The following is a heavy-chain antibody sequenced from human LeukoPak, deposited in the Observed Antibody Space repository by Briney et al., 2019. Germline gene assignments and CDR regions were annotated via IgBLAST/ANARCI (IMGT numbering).Heavy chain of an antibody. Sequence: SETLSLTCTVSGGSITRSSYYWAWIRQPPGKGLEWIGDMYYSGNTYYNPSLMSRVTISADSSKNQFSLNLTSVTAADTAVYYCATTTVTTGARYYYGMDVWGQGTTVTVSS. CDR3: ATTTVTTGARYYYGMDV. D-gene: IGHD4-17*01. J-gene: IGHJ6*02. CDR2: MYYSGNT. V-gene: IGHV4-39*01. CDR1: GGSITRSSYY.